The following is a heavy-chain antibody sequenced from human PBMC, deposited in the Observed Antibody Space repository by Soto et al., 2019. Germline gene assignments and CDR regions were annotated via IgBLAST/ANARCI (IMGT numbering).Heavy chain of an antibody. CDR2: ILPIFGRT. D-gene: IGHD5-18*01. CDR1: GAIFSSNA. CDR3: ATGGRGYSYAPRFYFEY. V-gene: IGHV1-69*01. Sequence: QVQLVQSGAEVKKPGSSVKVTCKASGAIFSSNAISWVRQAPGQGLEWMGGILPIFGRTNYAQKFQGRVTITAYESTRTAYMELSSLKSEETAVYYCATGGRGYSYAPRFYFEYWGQGTLVTVSS. J-gene: IGHJ4*02.